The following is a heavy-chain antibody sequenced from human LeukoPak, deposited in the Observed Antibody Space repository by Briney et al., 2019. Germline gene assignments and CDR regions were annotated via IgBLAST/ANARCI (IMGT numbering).Heavy chain of an antibody. J-gene: IGHJ4*02. CDR2: INPSGGST. V-gene: IGHV1-46*01. CDR3: ARELGLRWLQPETIDY. D-gene: IGHD5-24*01. Sequence: ASVKVFCKASGYTFTSYYMHWVRQAPGQGLEWMGIINPSGGSTSYAQKFQGRVTMTRDTSTSTVYMELSSLRSEDTAVYYCARELGLRWLQPETIDYWGQGTLVTVSS. CDR1: GYTFTSYY.